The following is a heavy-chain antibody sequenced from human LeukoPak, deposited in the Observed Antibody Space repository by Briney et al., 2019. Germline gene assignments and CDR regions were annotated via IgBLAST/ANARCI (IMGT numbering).Heavy chain of an antibody. J-gene: IGHJ6*03. D-gene: IGHD3-10*01. CDR2: IYSGGTT. CDR3: AAVRGVTYYYYMDV. V-gene: IGHV3-66*01. CDR1: GFTVSSNY. Sequence: PGGSLRLSCAASGFTVSSNYMNWVRQAPGKGLVGVLVIYSGGTTYYADSVKGRFAISRDTSKNTVYLQMDSLRAEDTAVYYCAAVRGVTYYYYMDVWGKGTTVTISS.